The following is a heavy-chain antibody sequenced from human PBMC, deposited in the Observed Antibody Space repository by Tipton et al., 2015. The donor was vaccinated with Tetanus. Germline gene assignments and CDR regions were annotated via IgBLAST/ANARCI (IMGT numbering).Heavy chain of an antibody. CDR1: GFTFDDYT. CDR3: AKDYCSSSSCSYYYYGMDV. D-gene: IGHD2-2*01. CDR2: ISWDGGST. V-gene: IGHV3-43*01. J-gene: IGHJ6*02. Sequence: SLRLSCAASGFTFDDYTMHWVRQAPGKGLEWVSLISWDGGSTYYADSVKGRFTISRDNSKNSLYLQMNSLRTEDTALYYCAKDYCSSSSCSYYYYGMDVWGQGALVTVSS.